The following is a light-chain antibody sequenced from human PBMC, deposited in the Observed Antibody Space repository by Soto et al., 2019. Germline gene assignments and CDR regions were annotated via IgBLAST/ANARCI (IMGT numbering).Light chain of an antibody. J-gene: IGKJ1*01. CDR1: QSVSSSY. CDR3: QQYDSSQT. V-gene: IGKV3-20*01. CDR2: GAS. Sequence: EIVLTQSPGTLSLSPGERATLSCRASQSVSSSYLVWYQQKPGQAPRLLIYGASSRATGIPARFSGSGSGTDFTLTISRLEPEDFAVYYCQQYDSSQTFGQGTKVEIK.